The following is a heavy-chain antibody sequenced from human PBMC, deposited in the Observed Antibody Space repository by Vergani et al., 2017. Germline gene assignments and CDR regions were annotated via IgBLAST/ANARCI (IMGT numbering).Heavy chain of an antibody. CDR2: ISYDGSNK. D-gene: IGHD4-17*01. CDR3: ARDSPPYYGDYDGGFDY. CDR1: GFTFSSYA. J-gene: IGHJ4*02. Sequence: QVQLVESGGGVVQPGRSLRLSCAASGFTFSSYAMHWVRQAPGKGLEWVAVISYDGSNKYYADSVKGRFTISRDNSKNTLYLQMNSLRAEDTAVYYCARDSPPYYGDYDGGFDYWGQGTLVTVSS. V-gene: IGHV3-30*01.